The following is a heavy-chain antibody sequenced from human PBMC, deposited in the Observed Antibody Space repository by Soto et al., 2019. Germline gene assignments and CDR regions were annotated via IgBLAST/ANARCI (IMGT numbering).Heavy chain of an antibody. D-gene: IGHD1-1*01. V-gene: IGHV3-30*03. CDR3: ARDGKGAAYTHGPYYFDY. Sequence: GGSLRLSCAASGFTFSSYGMHWVRQAPGKELEWVAVISYDGSNKYYADSVRGRFTISRDNAMRSLFLHMNSLRDEDTAVYYCARDGKGAAYTHGPYYFDYWGQGALVTVSS. CDR1: GFTFSSYG. J-gene: IGHJ4*02. CDR2: ISYDGSNK.